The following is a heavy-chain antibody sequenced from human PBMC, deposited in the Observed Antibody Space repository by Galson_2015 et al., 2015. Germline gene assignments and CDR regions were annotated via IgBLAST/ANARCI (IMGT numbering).Heavy chain of an antibody. J-gene: IGHJ4*02. V-gene: IGHV3-23*01. CDR1: GFTFSSYD. CDR2: ISGSGGST. Sequence: SLRLSCAASGFTFSSYDMSWVRQAPGKGLEWVSAISGSGGSTYYADSVKGRFTISRDNSKNTLYLQMNILRAEDTAVYYCAKDRDYYDSTAHHYSWQPTLATVSS. CDR3: AKDRDYYDSTAHHY. D-gene: IGHD3-22*01.